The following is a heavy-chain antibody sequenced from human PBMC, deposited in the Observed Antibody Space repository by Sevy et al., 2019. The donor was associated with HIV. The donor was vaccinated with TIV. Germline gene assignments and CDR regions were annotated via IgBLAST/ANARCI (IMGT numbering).Heavy chain of an antibody. Sequence: GGSLRLSCVVSGIIFTSSGMHWVRQAPGKGLEWVAVISYDGSDKFYADSVKGRFTISRDNSKNTVYLQMNSLGPEDAAVYYCAKDLLGDYYDSSGVLDYWGQGTLVTVSS. CDR3: AKDLLGDYYDSSGVLDY. CDR2: ISYDGSDK. CDR1: GIIFTSSG. V-gene: IGHV3-30*18. J-gene: IGHJ4*02. D-gene: IGHD3-22*01.